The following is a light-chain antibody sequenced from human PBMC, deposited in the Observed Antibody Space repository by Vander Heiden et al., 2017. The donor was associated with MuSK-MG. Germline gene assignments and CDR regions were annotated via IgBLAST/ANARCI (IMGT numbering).Light chain of an antibody. Sequence: QSVLTPPPSVSAAPGQSVPFSCTGTSSNIGAADDVHWYQHLAGTAPKLLIYGNSNRPSGVPDRFSASKSGTSAAVAITGLQAEDEADYYCQSYDASLSGVVFGGGTKLTVL. V-gene: IGLV1-40*01. CDR2: GNS. J-gene: IGLJ2*01. CDR3: QSYDASLSGVV. CDR1: SSNIGAADD.